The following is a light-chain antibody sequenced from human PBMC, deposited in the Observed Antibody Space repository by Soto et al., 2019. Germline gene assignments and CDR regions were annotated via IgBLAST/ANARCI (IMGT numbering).Light chain of an antibody. V-gene: IGLV2-14*01. CDR3: NSYTGSITSHVV. Sequence: QSALTQPASVSGSPGQSITISCTGTSSDVGGYNYVSWYQQHPGKAPKLMIYDVSNRPSGVSNRFSGSKSGNTASLTISGLQAEDEADYYCNSYTGSITSHVVFGGGTKLTVL. CDR1: SSDVGGYNY. J-gene: IGLJ2*01. CDR2: DVS.